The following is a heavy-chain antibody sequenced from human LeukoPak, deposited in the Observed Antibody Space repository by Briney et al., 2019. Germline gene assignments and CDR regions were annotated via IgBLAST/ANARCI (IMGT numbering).Heavy chain of an antibody. V-gene: IGHV3-66*01. CDR1: RFTVSSNY. Sequence: PGGSLRLSCAASRFTVSSNYMSWARQAPGKGLEWVSVIYSGGSTYYADSVKGRFTISRDNSKNTLYLQMNSLRAEDTAVYYCAGGYCSGGSCIDAFDIWGQGTMVTVSS. J-gene: IGHJ3*02. CDR3: AGGYCSGGSCIDAFDI. CDR2: IYSGGST. D-gene: IGHD2-15*01.